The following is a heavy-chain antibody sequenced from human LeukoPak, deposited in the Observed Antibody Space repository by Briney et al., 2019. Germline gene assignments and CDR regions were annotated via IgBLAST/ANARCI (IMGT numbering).Heavy chain of an antibody. Sequence: GGSLRPSCAASGFTFSSYGMHWVRQAPGKGLEWMAVIPYDGSNKYYADSVKGRFTISRDNSKNTLYLQMNSLRAEDTAVYYCAKDGPIGLYYYYMDVWGKGTTVTVSS. J-gene: IGHJ6*03. D-gene: IGHD3-10*01. CDR3: AKDGPIGLYYYYMDV. CDR1: GFTFSSYG. V-gene: IGHV3-30*18. CDR2: IPYDGSNK.